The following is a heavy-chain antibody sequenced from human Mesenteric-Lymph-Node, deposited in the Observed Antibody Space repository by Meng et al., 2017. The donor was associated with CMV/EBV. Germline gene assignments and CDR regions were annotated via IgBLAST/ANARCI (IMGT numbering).Heavy chain of an antibody. CDR3: AKDRPTADRPYGMDV. D-gene: IGHD6-6*01. Sequence: GESLKISCAASGFTFSSYAMSWVRQAPGKGLEWVSAISGSGGSTYYADSVKGRFTISRDNSKNTLYLQMNSLRAEDTATYYCAKDRPTADRPYGMDVWGQGTTVTVSS. J-gene: IGHJ6*02. V-gene: IGHV3-23*01. CDR2: ISGSGGST. CDR1: GFTFSSYA.